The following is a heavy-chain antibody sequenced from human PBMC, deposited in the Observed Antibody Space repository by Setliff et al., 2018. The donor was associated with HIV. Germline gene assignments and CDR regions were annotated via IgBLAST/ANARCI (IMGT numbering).Heavy chain of an antibody. CDR3: ARGTRSSLNWFDP. CDR2: IYTSGNA. CDR1: GDSISSSSYY. V-gene: IGHV4-61*09. Sequence: PSETLSLTCTVSGDSISSSSYYWSWIRQPAGKELEWIGHIYTSGNANYNPSLRSRVTISVDTSKNQFSLKVSSVTAADTAVYYCARGTRSSLNWFDPWGQGTLVTVSS. D-gene: IGHD2-2*01. J-gene: IGHJ5*02.